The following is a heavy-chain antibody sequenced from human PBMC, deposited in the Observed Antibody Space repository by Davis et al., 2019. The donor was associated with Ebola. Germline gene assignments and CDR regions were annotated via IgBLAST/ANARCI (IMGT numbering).Heavy chain of an antibody. D-gene: IGHD3-10*01. J-gene: IGHJ4*02. V-gene: IGHV4-59*01. CDR2: IYYSGST. CDR3: ARDRVVRGVIDY. CDR1: SGSFSGYY. Sequence: SETLSLTCAVYSGSFSGYYWSWIRQPPGKGLEWIGYIYYSGSTNYNPSLKSRVTISVDTSKNQFSLKLSSVTAADTAVYYCARDRVVRGVIDYWGQGTLVTVSS.